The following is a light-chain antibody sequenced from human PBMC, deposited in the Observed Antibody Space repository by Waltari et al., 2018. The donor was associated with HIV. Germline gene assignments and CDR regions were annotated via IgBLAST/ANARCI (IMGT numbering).Light chain of an antibody. CDR1: TSDFDTFNF. CDR2: EVY. V-gene: IGLV2-14*01. J-gene: IGLJ3*02. CDR3: SSYSARGFVA. Sequence: HSALTQPASVSGSPGQSIPISCTGPTSDFDTFNFVSWYQQSPGRAPKLIIFEVYSRPSGVSERFSGSKSGDTASLTSSALRAEDEADYFCSSYSARGFVAFGGGTKVTVL.